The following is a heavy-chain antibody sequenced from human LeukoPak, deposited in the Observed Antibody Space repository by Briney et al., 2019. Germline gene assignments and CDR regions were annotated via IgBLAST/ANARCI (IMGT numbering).Heavy chain of an antibody. CDR3: AKSYGSGSSPYYDY. Sequence: SGGSLRLSCAASGFTFDDYAMHWVRQAPGKGLEWVSLISGDGGSTYYADSVKGRFTISRDNSKNSMYLQMNSLRTEDTALYYCAKSYGSGSSPYYDYWGQGTMVTVSS. CDR1: GFTFDDYA. CDR2: ISGDGGST. D-gene: IGHD3-10*01. J-gene: IGHJ4*02. V-gene: IGHV3-43*02.